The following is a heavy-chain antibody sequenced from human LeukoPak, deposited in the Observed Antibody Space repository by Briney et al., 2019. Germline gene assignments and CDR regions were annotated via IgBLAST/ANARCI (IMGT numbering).Heavy chain of an antibody. CDR3: ARVLRYFDWLLSKYYYYMDV. Sequence: SETLSLTCAVSGYSISSGFYWGWIRQPPGKGLEWIGSIYHSGSTHYKSSLKSRVTITVDTSKNQLSLKLSSVTAADTAVYYCARVLRYFDWLLSKYYYYMDVWGKGTTVTISS. J-gene: IGHJ6*03. CDR2: IYHSGST. D-gene: IGHD3-9*01. CDR1: GYSISSGFY. V-gene: IGHV4-38-2*01.